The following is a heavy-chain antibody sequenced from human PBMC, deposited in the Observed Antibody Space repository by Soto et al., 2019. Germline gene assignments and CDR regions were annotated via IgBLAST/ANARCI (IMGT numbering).Heavy chain of an antibody. CDR3: ARLRRDIVVVPAAIWFDP. D-gene: IGHD2-2*01. CDR2: IYYSGST. CDR1: GGSISSSSYY. V-gene: IGHV4-39*01. J-gene: IGHJ5*02. Sequence: SETLSLTCTVSGGSISSSSYYWGWIRQPPGKGLEWIGSIYYSGSTYYNPSLKSRVTISVDTSKNQFSLKLSSVTAADTAVYYCARLRRDIVVVPAAIWFDPRGQGTLVTVSS.